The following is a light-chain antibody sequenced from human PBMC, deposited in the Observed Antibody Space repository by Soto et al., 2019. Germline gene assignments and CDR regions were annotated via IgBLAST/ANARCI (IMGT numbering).Light chain of an antibody. V-gene: IGKV3-15*01. CDR1: QSVNNN. CDR3: QQYHSFSFT. Sequence: KLMTQSPATLSVSKGGRATLACRVSQSVNNNLAWYQQKLGQAPRVLIYGASTRATGIPARFTGSGSGTEFILTITSLQSEDSAVYYCQQYHSFSFTFGQGSNVDIK. J-gene: IGKJ2*01. CDR2: GAS.